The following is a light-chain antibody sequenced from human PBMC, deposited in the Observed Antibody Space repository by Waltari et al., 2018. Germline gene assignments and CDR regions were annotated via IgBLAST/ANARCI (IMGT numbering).Light chain of an antibody. V-gene: IGLV3-1*01. J-gene: IGLJ2*01. CDR3: QTCDSSSVI. CDR1: KLGDKY. CDR2: QDN. Sequence: SYDLTPPPSVSVSPGQTASITCSGDKLGDKYVCWYQQKPGQSPVLVIYQDNNRPSGIPERFSGSNYGNTATLTISGTQAIDEADYYCQTCDSSSVIFGGGTKLTVL.